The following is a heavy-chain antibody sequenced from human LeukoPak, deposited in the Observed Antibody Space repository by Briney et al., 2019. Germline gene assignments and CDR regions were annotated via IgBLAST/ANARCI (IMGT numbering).Heavy chain of an antibody. CDR3: ARGLGYSYGDY. V-gene: IGHV4-34*01. CDR1: GGSISSYY. J-gene: IGHJ4*02. D-gene: IGHD5-18*01. CDR2: INHSGST. Sequence: PSETLSLTCTVSGGSISSYYWSWIRQPPGKGLEWIGEINHSGSTNYNPSLKSRVTISVDTSKNQFSLKLSSVTAADTAVYYCARGLGYSYGDYWGQGTLVTVSS.